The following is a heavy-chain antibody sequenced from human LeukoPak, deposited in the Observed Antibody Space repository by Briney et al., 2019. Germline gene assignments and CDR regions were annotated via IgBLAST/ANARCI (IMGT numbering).Heavy chain of an antibody. D-gene: IGHD2-15*01. J-gene: IGHJ5*02. Sequence: GRSLRLSCAASGFTFSSYAMHWVRRASGKGLEWVAVISYDESNAFYAESVRGRFTISRDNARNILYLQMNSLRSEDTAVYRCVRGLEEYGGAARVGAPHHWGQGTPVIVSS. CDR3: VRGLEEYGGAARVGAPHH. V-gene: IGHV3-30*04. CDR2: ISYDESNA. CDR1: GFTFSSYA.